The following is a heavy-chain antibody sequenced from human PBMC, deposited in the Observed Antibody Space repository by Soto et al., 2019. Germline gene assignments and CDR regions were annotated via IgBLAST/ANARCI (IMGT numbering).Heavy chain of an antibody. V-gene: IGHV4-59*01. CDR3: ARGGSGYRVGWFDP. CDR1: GGSISTYY. J-gene: IGHJ5*02. D-gene: IGHD3-22*01. CDR2: IYYSGSA. Sequence: NPSETLSLTCTVSGGSISTYYWSWIRQPPGKGLEWIGYIYYSGSANYNPSLKSRLTISVDTSKNQFSLKLSSVTAADTAVYYCARGGSGYRVGWFDPWGQGTLVTVSS.